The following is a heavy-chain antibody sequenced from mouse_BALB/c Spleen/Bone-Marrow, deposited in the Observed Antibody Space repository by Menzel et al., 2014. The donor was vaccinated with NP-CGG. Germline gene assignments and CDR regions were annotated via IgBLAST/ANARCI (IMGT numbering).Heavy chain of an antibody. Sequence: EVMLVESGGGLVKPGGSLKLSCAASGFTFSSYAMSWVRQSPEKRLEWVAEISSGGSYTYYPDTVTGRFTISRDNAKNTLYLEMSSLRSEDTAMYYCARSPQRDYAMDYWGQGTSATVSS. D-gene: IGHD3-2*02. CDR3: ARSPQRDYAMDY. V-gene: IGHV5-9-4*01. CDR1: GFTFSSYA. CDR2: ISSGGSYT. J-gene: IGHJ4*01.